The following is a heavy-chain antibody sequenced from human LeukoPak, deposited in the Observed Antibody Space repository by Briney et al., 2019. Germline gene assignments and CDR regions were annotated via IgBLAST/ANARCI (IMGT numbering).Heavy chain of an antibody. J-gene: IGHJ1*01. V-gene: IGHV4-38-2*02. Sequence: SETLSLTCAVSGYSINSDYYWGWIRQPPGEGLEWIGHIYHTGNTNYNSSLKSRVTISVDTSKNQFSLKLRSVTAADTAVYYCVRDGDKLFQHWGQGTLVTVSS. CDR1: GYSINSDYY. CDR2: IYHTGNT. CDR3: VRDGDKLFQH. D-gene: IGHD3-3*01.